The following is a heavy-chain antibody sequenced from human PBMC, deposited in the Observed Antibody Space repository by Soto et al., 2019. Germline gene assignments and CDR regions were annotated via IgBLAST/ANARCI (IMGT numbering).Heavy chain of an antibody. CDR3: ARHHYDFWSGYANNWFDP. D-gene: IGHD3-3*01. V-gene: IGHV5-10-1*01. CDR1: GYSFTSYW. J-gene: IGHJ5*02. CDR2: IDPSDSYT. Sequence: GESLKISCKGSGYSFTSYWISWVRQMPRKGLERMGRIDPSDSYTNYSPYFQGHVTISADKSISTAYLQWSSLKASDTPMYYCARHHYDFWSGYANNWFDPWGQGTLVTVSS.